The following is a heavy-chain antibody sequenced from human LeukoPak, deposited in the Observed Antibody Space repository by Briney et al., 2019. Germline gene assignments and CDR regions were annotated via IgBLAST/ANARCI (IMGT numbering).Heavy chain of an antibody. J-gene: IGHJ4*02. CDR2: ISGSGGST. D-gene: IGHD5-12*01. Sequence: PGGSLRLSCAASGFTFNSCAIYWVRQAPGKGLEWVSGISGSGGSTYHADSVKGRFGISRDNSRNTVFLQMHSLRAEDTALYYCAKTTAGYSGRYPGWPIDYWGQGTLVTVSS. CDR1: GFTFNSCA. V-gene: IGHV3-23*01. CDR3: AKTTAGYSGRYPGWPIDY.